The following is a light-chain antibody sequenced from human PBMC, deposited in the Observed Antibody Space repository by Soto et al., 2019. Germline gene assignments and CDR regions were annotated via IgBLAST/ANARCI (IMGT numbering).Light chain of an antibody. CDR3: QQRSNFLT. V-gene: IGKV3-11*01. CDR2: GAS. J-gene: IGKJ4*01. Sequence: EIVITQSPSTLSLSPPERSTLSCRASQSVSSNLAWYQQKPGQAPRLLIYGASTRATGIPARFSGSGSGTDFTLTISSLEPEDFAVYYCQQRSNFLTFGGGTKVDIK. CDR1: QSVSSN.